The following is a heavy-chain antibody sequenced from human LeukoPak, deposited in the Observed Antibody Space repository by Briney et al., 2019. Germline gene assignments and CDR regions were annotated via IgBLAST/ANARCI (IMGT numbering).Heavy chain of an antibody. CDR2: IYHSGTT. V-gene: IGHV4-4*02. CDR1: GGSINSNNW. D-gene: IGHD5-24*01. J-gene: IGHJ4*02. CDR3: ARDPDGYKFFDY. Sequence: PSGTLSLTCAVSGGSINSNNWWSWVRQPPGKQLEWIGEIYHSGTTAYNPSLKRRVTVSVDTSTNQFFLTLTSVTPADTAVYYCARDPDGYKFFDYWGRGRPVAVSS.